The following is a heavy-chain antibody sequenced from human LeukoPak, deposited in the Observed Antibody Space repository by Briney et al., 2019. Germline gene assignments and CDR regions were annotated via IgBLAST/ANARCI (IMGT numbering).Heavy chain of an antibody. CDR2: IYHSGST. V-gene: IGHV4-38-2*01. J-gene: IGHJ1*01. CDR3: ARWGTHCSSTSCYTGFQH. D-gene: IGHD2-2*02. CDR1: GYSISSGYY. Sequence: SETLSLTCAVSGYSISSGYYWGWIRQPPGKGLEWIGSIYHSGSTYYNPSLKSRVTISVDTSKNQFSLELSSVTAADTAVYYCARWGTHCSSTSCYTGFQHWGQGTLVTVSS.